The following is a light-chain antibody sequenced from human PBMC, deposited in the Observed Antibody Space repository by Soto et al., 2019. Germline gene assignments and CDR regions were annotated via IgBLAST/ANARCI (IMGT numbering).Light chain of an antibody. CDR1: GSDAGGYNY. Sequence: QSALTQPASVSGSPGQSITISCTGTGSDAGGYNYVSWYQQHPGKAPKLMIYDNNKRPSGIPDRFSGSKSGTSATLGITGLQTGDEADYYCGTWDSSLSAHVFGTGTKLTVL. V-gene: IGLV1-51*01. J-gene: IGLJ1*01. CDR2: DNN. CDR3: GTWDSSLSAHV.